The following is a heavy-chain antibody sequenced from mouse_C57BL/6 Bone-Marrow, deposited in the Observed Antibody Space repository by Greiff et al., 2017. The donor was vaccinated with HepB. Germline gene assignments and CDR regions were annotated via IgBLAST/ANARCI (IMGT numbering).Heavy chain of an antibody. D-gene: IGHD2-4*01. V-gene: IGHV1-81*01. CDR1: GYTFTSYG. Sequence: QVQLQQSGAELARPGASVKLSCKASGYTFTSYGISWVKQRTGQGLEWIGEIYPRSGNTYYNEKFKGKATLTADKSSSTAYMELRSLTSEDSAVYFCARVITTSAMDYWGQGTSVTVSS. J-gene: IGHJ4*01. CDR2: IYPRSGNT. CDR3: ARVITTSAMDY.